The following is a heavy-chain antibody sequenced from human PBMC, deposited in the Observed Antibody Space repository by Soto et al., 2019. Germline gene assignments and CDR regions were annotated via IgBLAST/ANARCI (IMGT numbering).Heavy chain of an antibody. CDR3: AKDRGDCSGGSCYPYDAFDI. J-gene: IGHJ3*02. V-gene: IGHV3-9*01. CDR1: GFTFDDYA. D-gene: IGHD2-15*01. CDR2: ISWNSGSI. Sequence: GGSLRLSCAASGFTFDDYAMHWVRQAPGKGLEWVSGISWNSGSIGYADSVKGRFTISRDNAKHSLYLQMNSLRAEDTALYYCAKDRGDCSGGSCYPYDAFDIWGQGTMVTVSS.